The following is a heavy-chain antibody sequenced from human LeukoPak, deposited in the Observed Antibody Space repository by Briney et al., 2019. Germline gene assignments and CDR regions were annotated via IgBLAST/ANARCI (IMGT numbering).Heavy chain of an antibody. D-gene: IGHD3-22*01. CDR2: IYYSGGT. CDR3: AREYYYDSSGYYY. CDR1: GGSISSSSYY. J-gene: IGHJ4*02. V-gene: IGHV4-39*07. Sequence: SETLSLTCTVSGGSISSSSYYWGWIRQPPGKGLEWIGSIYYSGGTYYNPSLKSRVTISVDTSKNQFSLKLSSVTAADTAVYYCAREYYYDSSGYYYWGQGTLVTVSS.